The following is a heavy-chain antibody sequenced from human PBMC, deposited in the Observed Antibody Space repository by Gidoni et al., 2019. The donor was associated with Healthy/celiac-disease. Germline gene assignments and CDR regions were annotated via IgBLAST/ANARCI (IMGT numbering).Heavy chain of an antibody. CDR3: TRRRVGATPDTFDY. V-gene: IGHV3-73*02. J-gene: IGHJ4*02. CDR2: IRSKANSYAT. Sequence: EVQLVESGGGLVQPGGSLKLSCAVSGFTFSCSAMHWVRQASGKGLEWVGRIRSKANSYATAYAASVKGRFTISRDDSKNTAYLQMNSLKTEDTAVYYCTRRRVGATPDTFDYWGQGTLVTVSS. CDR1: GFTFSCSA. D-gene: IGHD1-26*01.